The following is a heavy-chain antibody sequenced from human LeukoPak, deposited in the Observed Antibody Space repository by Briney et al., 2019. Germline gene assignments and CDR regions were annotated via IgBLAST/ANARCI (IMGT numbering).Heavy chain of an antibody. CDR3: ARGGGMRSWYDFDY. CDR1: GFIFSTYT. Sequence: PGGSLRLSCATSGFIFSTYTMNWVRQAPGKGLEFMANIKEAGSEKYYVDSVKGRFTISRDNDKNLVHLQMNSLRAEDTAVYYCARGGGMRSWYDFDYWGQGTLVTVSS. D-gene: IGHD6-13*01. J-gene: IGHJ4*02. V-gene: IGHV3-7*04. CDR2: IKEAGSEK.